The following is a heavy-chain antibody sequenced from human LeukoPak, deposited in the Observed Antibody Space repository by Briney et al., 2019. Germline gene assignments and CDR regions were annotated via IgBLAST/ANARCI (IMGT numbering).Heavy chain of an antibody. D-gene: IGHD1-26*01. CDR2: IKQDGTEK. V-gene: IGHV3-7*01. CDR3: ARDCSTATCQNF. J-gene: IGHJ4*02. CDR1: GFSFRSYW. Sequence: GGSLRLSCAASGFSFRSYWMSWVRQAPGKGLEWLANIKQDGTEKYYLDSVEGRFTISRDNTKNPLFLQVNSLRVEDTAVYYCARDCSTATCQNFWGQGTLVTVSS.